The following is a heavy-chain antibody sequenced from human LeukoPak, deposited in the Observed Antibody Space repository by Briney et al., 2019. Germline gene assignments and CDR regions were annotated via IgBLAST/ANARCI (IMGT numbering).Heavy chain of an antibody. D-gene: IGHD6-19*01. Sequence: GGSLRLSCAASGFTFSSYDMHWVRQATGKDLEWVSAIGTAGDTYYPGSVKGRFTISRENAKNSLYLQMNSLRAEDTAVYYCARAVAGDFDYWGQGTLVTVSS. CDR2: IGTAGDT. CDR1: GFTFSSYD. J-gene: IGHJ4*02. CDR3: ARAVAGDFDY. V-gene: IGHV3-13*01.